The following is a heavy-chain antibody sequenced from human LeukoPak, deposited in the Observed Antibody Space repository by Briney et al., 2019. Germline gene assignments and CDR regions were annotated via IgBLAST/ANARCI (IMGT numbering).Heavy chain of an antibody. V-gene: IGHV3-53*01. CDR2: IYSGGST. CDR1: GFTFSSYA. J-gene: IGHJ3*02. CDR3: ARGVGRYAFDI. D-gene: IGHD2-2*01. Sequence: GGSLRLSCVASGFTFSSYAMHWVRQTPGKGLEWVSVIYSGGSTYYADSVKGRFTISRDNSKNTLYLQMNSLRAEDTAVYYCARGVGRYAFDIWGQGTMVTVSS.